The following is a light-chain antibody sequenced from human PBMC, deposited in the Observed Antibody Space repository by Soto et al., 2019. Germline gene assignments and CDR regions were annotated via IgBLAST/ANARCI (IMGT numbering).Light chain of an antibody. CDR2: DAS. CDR3: QQYENLPT. V-gene: IGKV1-33*01. CDR1: QNINNY. J-gene: IGKJ5*01. Sequence: NQMTQSTSSLSASVGDRVSITCQASQNINNYLNWYQQKPGRAPKLLIYDASNLEAGVPSRFRGSGSGTDFTFTISRLQPEDIATYYCQQYENLPTFGQGTRLE.